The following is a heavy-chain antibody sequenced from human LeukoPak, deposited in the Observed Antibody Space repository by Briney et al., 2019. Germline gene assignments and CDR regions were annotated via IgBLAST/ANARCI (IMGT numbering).Heavy chain of an antibody. J-gene: IGHJ4*02. D-gene: IGHD6-6*01. CDR1: GSSFTSYW. CDR3: ARHKAALDY. V-gene: IGHV5-51*01. Sequence: VSLQSSTQGPGSSFTSYWKGGELRMPGKGQERMGIIYPGDSDTRYSPSFQGQVTISADKSISTAYLQWSSLKASDTAMYYWARHKAALDYWGQGTLVTVSS. CDR2: IYPGDSDT.